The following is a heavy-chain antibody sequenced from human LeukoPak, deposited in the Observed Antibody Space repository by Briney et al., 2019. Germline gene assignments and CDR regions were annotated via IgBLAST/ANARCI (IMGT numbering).Heavy chain of an antibody. CDR2: ISSSSSYI. V-gene: IGHV3-21*01. CDR1: GFTFSSYN. CDR3: ARGCTSASCYDY. D-gene: IGHD2-2*01. Sequence: GGSLRLSCAASGFTFSSYNMNWVRQAPGKGLEWVSSISSSSSYIYYADSVKGRFTTSRDNTKKSLYLQMNSLRPEDTAVYYCARGCTSASCYDYWGQGTLVTVSS. J-gene: IGHJ4*02.